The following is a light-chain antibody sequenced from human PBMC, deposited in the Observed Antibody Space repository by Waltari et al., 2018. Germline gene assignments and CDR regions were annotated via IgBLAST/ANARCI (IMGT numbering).Light chain of an antibody. V-gene: IGKV3-11*01. CDR1: QSVNKY. CDR2: GAS. Sequence: EIVLTQSPATLPLSPGESATLSCRASQSVNKYLDWFQQKPGQAPRLLIYGASNRAAGIPARFSGSGSGTDFTLTISSLEPEDFAVYYCLKRAGGPLFGGGTKVE. J-gene: IGKJ4*01. CDR3: LKRAGGPL.